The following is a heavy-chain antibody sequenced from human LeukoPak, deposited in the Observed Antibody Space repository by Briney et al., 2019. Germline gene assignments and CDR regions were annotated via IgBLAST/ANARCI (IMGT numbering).Heavy chain of an antibody. CDR3: ARDYD. CDR1: GFTFSNAW. D-gene: IGHD3-16*01. CDR2: IKQDGSET. Sequence: GGSLRLSCTASGFTFSNAWMNWVRQAPGKGLEWVASIKQDGSETYYVDSVKGRFTISRDNAKNSLDLQMNSLRAEDTAVYYCARDYDWGQGTLVTVSS. J-gene: IGHJ4*02. V-gene: IGHV3-7*04.